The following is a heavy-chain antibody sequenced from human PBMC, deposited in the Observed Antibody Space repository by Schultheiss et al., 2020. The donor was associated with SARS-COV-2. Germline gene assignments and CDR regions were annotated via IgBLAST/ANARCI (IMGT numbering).Heavy chain of an antibody. D-gene: IGHD3-10*01. Sequence: GGSLRLSCAASGFTFSSYGMHWVRQAPGKGLEWVAVIWYDGSNKYYADSVKGRFTISRDNAKNSLYLQMNSLRAEDTAVYYCAREDGVPSYYGMDVWGQGTTVTVSS. J-gene: IGHJ6*02. V-gene: IGHV3-33*08. CDR3: AREDGVPSYYGMDV. CDR1: GFTFSSYG. CDR2: IWYDGSNK.